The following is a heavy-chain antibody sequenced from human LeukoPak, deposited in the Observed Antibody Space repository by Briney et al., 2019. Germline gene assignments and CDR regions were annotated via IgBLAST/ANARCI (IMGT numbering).Heavy chain of an antibody. J-gene: IGHJ4*02. D-gene: IGHD6-19*01. CDR2: IVVGSGNT. CDR3: AAFFIRRYSSGLETLN. Sequence: GASVKVSCKASGFTFTSYAMQWVRQARGQRLEWIGWIVVGSGNTNYAQKFQERVTITRDMSTSTAYMELSSLRSEDTAVYYCAAFFIRRYSSGLETLNWGQGTLVTVSS. V-gene: IGHV1-58*02. CDR1: GFTFTSYA.